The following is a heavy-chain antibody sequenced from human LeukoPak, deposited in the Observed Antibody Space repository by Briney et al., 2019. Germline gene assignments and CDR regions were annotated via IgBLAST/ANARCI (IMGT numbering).Heavy chain of an antibody. V-gene: IGHV4-59*01. CDR3: ARVEGYCSSTSCSLFDY. Sequence: SETLSLTCTVSGGSISSYYWSWIRQPPGKGLEWIGYIYYSGSTNYNPSLKSRVTISVDTSKNQFSLKLSSVTAADTAVYCCARVEGYCSSTSCSLFDYCGQGTLVAVSS. CDR2: IYYSGST. J-gene: IGHJ4*02. D-gene: IGHD2-2*01. CDR1: GGSISSYY.